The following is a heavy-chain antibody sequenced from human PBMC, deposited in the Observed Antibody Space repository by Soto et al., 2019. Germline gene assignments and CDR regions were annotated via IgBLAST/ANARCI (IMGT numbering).Heavy chain of an antibody. CDR2: SSGSCGGT. V-gene: IGHV3-23*01. CDR1: GVTSSSYA. Sequence: GGSLRLSCAASGVTSSSYAMCWVRQAQGKRLESVSTSSGSCGGTYYADSVKGRFTIARDNSKNTFYLQLNTRRAEVTAFSYCAKDRTITMIIVPHAFDIWGHGTMVTVSS. CDR3: AKDRTITMIIVPHAFDI. D-gene: IGHD3-22*01. J-gene: IGHJ3*02.